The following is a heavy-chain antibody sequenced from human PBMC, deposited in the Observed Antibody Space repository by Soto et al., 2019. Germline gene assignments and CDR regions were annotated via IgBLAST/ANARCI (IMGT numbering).Heavy chain of an antibody. CDR3: ARGTTDWFDP. J-gene: IGHJ5*02. CDR1: GGSISTGGYY. D-gene: IGHD1-26*01. Sequence: QVQLQESGPGLVKPSLTLSLTCTVSGGSISTGGYYWSWIRQHPGKGLEWIGYIYYPGSTYYTPSLKSRVTISLDTSKNQFSLNLSSVTAADTAVYYCARGTTDWFDPWGQGTLVTVSS. CDR2: IYYPGST. V-gene: IGHV4-31*03.